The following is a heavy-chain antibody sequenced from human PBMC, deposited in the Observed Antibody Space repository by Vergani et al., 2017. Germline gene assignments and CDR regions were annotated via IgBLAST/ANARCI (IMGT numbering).Heavy chain of an antibody. CDR3: ARGDYGILTGYRY. CDR1: AYTSSNYY. Sequence: QVQVVQSGAEVKKSGASVKVSCKTSAYTSSNYYMHWVRQAPGQGLEWMGIINPSGGHTNYAQKFQGRVTMTRDTSTSTVYMELSSLRSEDTAIYYCARGDYGILTGYRYWGQGTLVTVSA. J-gene: IGHJ4*02. V-gene: IGHV1-46*03. CDR2: INPSGGHT. D-gene: IGHD3-9*01.